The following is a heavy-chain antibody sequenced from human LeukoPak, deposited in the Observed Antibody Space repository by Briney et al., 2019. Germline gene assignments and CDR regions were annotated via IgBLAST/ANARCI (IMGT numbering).Heavy chain of an antibody. CDR2: ISHDGSNK. CDR3: ASRYRVGF. J-gene: IGHJ4*02. Sequence: GGSLRLSCAASGFTFSSYAMHWVRQALGKGLEWVAVISHDGSNKYYADSVKGRFTISRDNSKNTLYLQMNSLRAEDTAVYYCASRYRVGFWGQGTLVTVSS. V-gene: IGHV3-30-3*01. CDR1: GFTFSSYA. D-gene: IGHD5/OR15-5a*01.